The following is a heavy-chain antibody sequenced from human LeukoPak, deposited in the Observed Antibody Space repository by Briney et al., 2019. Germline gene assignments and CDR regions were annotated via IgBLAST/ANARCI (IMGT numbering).Heavy chain of an antibody. CDR2: TKEDGSER. D-gene: IGHD3-22*01. Sequence: PGGSLRLSCAASGFTFSSYWMSWARQAPGKGLEWVATTKEDGSERYYVDSVKGRFTTSRDNAKNSVYLQMNSLRAEDTAVYYCVRDRSRGYYWGQGTLVTVSS. CDR1: GFTFSSYW. V-gene: IGHV3-7*01. J-gene: IGHJ4*02. CDR3: VRDRSRGYY.